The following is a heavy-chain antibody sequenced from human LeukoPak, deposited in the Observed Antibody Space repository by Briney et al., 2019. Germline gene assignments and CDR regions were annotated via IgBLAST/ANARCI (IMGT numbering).Heavy chain of an antibody. D-gene: IGHD3-10*01. CDR2: ISWNSGSI. J-gene: IGHJ4*02. CDR1: GFTFDDYA. V-gene: IGHV3-9*01. Sequence: GGSLRLSCAASGFTFDDYAMHWVRQAPGKGLEWVSGISWNSGSIGYADSVKGRFTISRDNAKNSLYLQMNSPRAEDTALYYCAKDKSVLLWFGGFDYWGQGTLVTVSS. CDR3: AKDKSVLLWFGGFDY.